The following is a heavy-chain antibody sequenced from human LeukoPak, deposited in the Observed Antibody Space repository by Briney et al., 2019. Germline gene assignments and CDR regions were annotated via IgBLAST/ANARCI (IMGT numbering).Heavy chain of an antibody. CDR3: ARDPGIAAAGSEGDY. CDR2: INPSGGST. Sequence: ASVKVSCKASGYTFTSYYMHWVRQAPGQGLEWMGIINPSGGSTSYAQKFQGRVTMTRDMSTSTVYMELSSLRSEDTAVYYCARDPGIAAAGSEGDYWGQGTLVTVSS. D-gene: IGHD6-13*01. V-gene: IGHV1-46*01. CDR1: GYTFTSYY. J-gene: IGHJ4*02.